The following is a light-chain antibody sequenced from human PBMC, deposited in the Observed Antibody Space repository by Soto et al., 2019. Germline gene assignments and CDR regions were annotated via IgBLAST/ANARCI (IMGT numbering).Light chain of an antibody. CDR3: QQRYSTPLT. Sequence: DIEMTQSPSSLSASVGDRVTITCRASQSISSYLNWYQQKPGKPPKLLIYAASSLQSGAPSRIGSSGSGTDFTLPISSLQPEDFATYYCQQRYSTPLTFGGGTKVEIK. CDR2: AAS. J-gene: IGKJ4*01. CDR1: QSISSY. V-gene: IGKV1-39*01.